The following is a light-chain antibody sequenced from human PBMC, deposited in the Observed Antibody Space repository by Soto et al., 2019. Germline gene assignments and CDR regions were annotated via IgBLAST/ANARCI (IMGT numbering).Light chain of an antibody. CDR1: SSDVGGYDY. CDR3: SSFISSNTLFV. CDR2: DVS. V-gene: IGLV2-14*03. Sequence: QSALTQPASVSGSPGQSITISCTGTSSDVGGYDYVSWYQQHPGKAPKLMIYDVSNRPSGVSNHFSGSKSGNTASLTISGLQAEDEADYYCSSFISSNTLFVFGSGTKLTVL. J-gene: IGLJ1*01.